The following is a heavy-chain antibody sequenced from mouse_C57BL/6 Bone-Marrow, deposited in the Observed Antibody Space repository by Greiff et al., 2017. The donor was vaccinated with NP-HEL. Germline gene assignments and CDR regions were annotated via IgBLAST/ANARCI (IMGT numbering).Heavy chain of an antibody. Sequence: QVQLKESGAELARPGASVKMSCKASGYTFTSYTMHWVKQRPGQGLEWIGYINPSSGYTKYNQKFKDKATLTADKSSSTAYMQLSSLTSEDSAVYYCARYEEAQAWFAYWGQGTLVTVSA. J-gene: IGHJ3*01. CDR3: ARYEEAQAWFAY. D-gene: IGHD3-2*02. V-gene: IGHV1-4*01. CDR1: GYTFTSYT. CDR2: INPSSGYT.